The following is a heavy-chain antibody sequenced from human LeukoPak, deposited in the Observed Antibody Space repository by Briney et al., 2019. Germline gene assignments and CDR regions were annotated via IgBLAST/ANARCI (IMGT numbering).Heavy chain of an antibody. CDR1: GGSFSGYY. J-gene: IGHJ4*02. V-gene: IGHV4-34*01. CDR2: INHSGST. D-gene: IGHD3-10*01. CDR3: ARVGGVRGVIITGYYFDY. Sequence: PSETLSLTCAVYGGSFSGYYWSWIRHPPGKGLEWIGEINHSGSTNYNPSLKSRVTISVDTSKNQFSLKLSSVTAADTAVYYCARVGGVRGVIITGYYFDYWGQGTLVTVSS.